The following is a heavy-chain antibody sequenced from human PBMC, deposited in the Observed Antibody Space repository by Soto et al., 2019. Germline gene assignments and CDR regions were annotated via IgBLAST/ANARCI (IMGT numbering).Heavy chain of an antibody. D-gene: IGHD2-15*01. Sequence: GGSLRLSCAASGFTFSSYAMSWVRQAPGKGLEWVSAISGSGGSTYYADSVKGRFTISRDNSKNTLYLQMNSLRAEDTAVYYCAKDTDIVVVVAAIPGPYGMDVWGQGTTVTVSS. J-gene: IGHJ6*02. CDR1: GFTFSSYA. V-gene: IGHV3-23*01. CDR3: AKDTDIVVVVAAIPGPYGMDV. CDR2: ISGSGGST.